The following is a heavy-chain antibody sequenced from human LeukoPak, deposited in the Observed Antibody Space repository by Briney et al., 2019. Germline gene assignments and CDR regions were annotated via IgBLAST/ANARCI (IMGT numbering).Heavy chain of an antibody. CDR3: ARVFFGDTAMVSRFNWFDP. D-gene: IGHD5-18*01. CDR2: IIPIFGTA. Sequence: SVKVSCKASGGTFSSYAISWVRQAPGQGLEWMGGIIPIFGTANYAQKFQGRVTIAADESTSTAYMELSSLRSEDTAVYYCARVFFGDTAMVSRFNWFDPWGQGTLVTVSS. V-gene: IGHV1-69*01. CDR1: GGTFSSYA. J-gene: IGHJ5*02.